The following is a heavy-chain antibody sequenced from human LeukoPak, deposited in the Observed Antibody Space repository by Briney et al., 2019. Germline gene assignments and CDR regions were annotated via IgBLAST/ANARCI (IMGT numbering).Heavy chain of an antibody. D-gene: IGHD1-14*01. CDR2: IYGFGNT. Sequence: SETLSLTCTVSGDSISSDYWSWIRQPPGKGLEWIGYIYGFGNTDYNPSLMRRVTISLDTSKKQLSLNLTSVTAADTAVYYCAGRGQRYFRDWGQGTLVTVSS. CDR3: AGRGQRYFRD. CDR1: GDSISSDY. V-gene: IGHV4-59*08. J-gene: IGHJ1*01.